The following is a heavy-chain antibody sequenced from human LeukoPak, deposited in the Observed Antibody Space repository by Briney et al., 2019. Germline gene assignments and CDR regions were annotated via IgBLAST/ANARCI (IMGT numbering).Heavy chain of an antibody. CDR1: GYTFTSYY. V-gene: IGHV1-46*01. Sequence: GASVKVSCKASGYTFTSYYMHWVRQAPGQGLEWMGIINPSGGSTSYAQKFQGRVTTTRDTSTSTVYMELSSLGSEDTAVYYCARVPPPLGYFDYWGQGTLVTVSS. CDR2: INPSGGST. CDR3: ARVPPPLGYFDY. J-gene: IGHJ4*02.